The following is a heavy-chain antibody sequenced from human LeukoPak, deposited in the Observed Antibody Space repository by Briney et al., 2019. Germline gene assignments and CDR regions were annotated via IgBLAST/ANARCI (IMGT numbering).Heavy chain of an antibody. CDR3: ARGRVRTYYYGSGSLTALDY. J-gene: IGHJ4*02. D-gene: IGHD3-10*01. V-gene: IGHV3-7*01. CDR1: GFTFSCYW. Sequence: PGGSLRLSCAASGFTFSCYWMSWVRQAPGKGLQWVANIKQDGSEKHYVDSVKGRFTISRDNAKNSLYLQMNSLRAEDTAVYYCARGRVRTYYYGSGSLTALDYWGQGTLVTVSS. CDR2: IKQDGSEK.